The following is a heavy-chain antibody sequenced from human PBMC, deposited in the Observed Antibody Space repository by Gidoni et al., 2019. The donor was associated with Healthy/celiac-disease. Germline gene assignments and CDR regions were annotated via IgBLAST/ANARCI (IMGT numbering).Heavy chain of an antibody. CDR2: IYSGGST. Sequence: EVQLVESGGGLVQPGGSLRLSCAASGFTVSSNYMSWVRQAPGKGLEWVSVIYSGGSTYYADSVKGRFTISRDNSKNTLYLQMNSLRAEDTAVYYCARQKGIVVVHYYYYYMDVWGKGTTVTVSS. D-gene: IGHD2-2*01. J-gene: IGHJ6*03. CDR1: GFTVSSNY. V-gene: IGHV3-66*04. CDR3: ARQKGIVVVHYYYYYMDV.